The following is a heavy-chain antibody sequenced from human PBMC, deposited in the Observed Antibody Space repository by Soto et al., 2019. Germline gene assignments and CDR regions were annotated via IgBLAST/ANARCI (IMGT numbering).Heavy chain of an antibody. CDR1: GGTFSSYA. J-gene: IGHJ6*02. D-gene: IGHD2-2*01. V-gene: IGHV1-69*12. Sequence: QVQLVQSGAEVKKPGSSVKVSCKASGGTFSSYAVSWVRQAPGQGLEWMGGIIPIFGTADYAQKFQGRVTITADESRSTAYRELSSLRSEDTAVYYCARHVPAAGYYYGMDVWGQGTTVTVSS. CDR2: IIPIFGTA. CDR3: ARHVPAAGYYYGMDV.